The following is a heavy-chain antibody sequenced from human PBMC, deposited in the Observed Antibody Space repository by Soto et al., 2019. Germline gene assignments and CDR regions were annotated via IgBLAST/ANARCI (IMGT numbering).Heavy chain of an antibody. V-gene: IGHV1-69*02. D-gene: IGHD6-19*01. J-gene: IGHJ5*02. CDR2: IIPILGIA. CDR1: GCTFSSYT. CDR3: ASAATRSGWYVFSGLDP. Sequence: SVKVSCKASGCTFSSYTISWVRKAPGQGLEWMGRIIPILGIANYAQKFQGRVTITADKSTSTAYMELSSLRSEDTAVYYCASAATRSGWYVFSGLDPWGQGTLVTGSS.